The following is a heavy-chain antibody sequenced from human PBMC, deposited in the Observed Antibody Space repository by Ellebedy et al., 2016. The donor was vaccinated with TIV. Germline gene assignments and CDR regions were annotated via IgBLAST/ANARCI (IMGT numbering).Heavy chain of an antibody. CDR3: ARLVSITADFWSGYYRRGDNPDFDY. D-gene: IGHD3-3*01. CDR1: GDSISSSRYY. Sequence: MPSETLSLTCTVSGDSISSSRYYRGWIRQPPGKGLECIGTIYYSGITSYNPSLKSRVTISVDTSKNQFCLKLSSVTAADTAVYYCARLVSITADFWSGYYRRGDNPDFDYWGQGTLVTVSS. J-gene: IGHJ4*02. CDR2: IYYSGIT. V-gene: IGHV4-39*01.